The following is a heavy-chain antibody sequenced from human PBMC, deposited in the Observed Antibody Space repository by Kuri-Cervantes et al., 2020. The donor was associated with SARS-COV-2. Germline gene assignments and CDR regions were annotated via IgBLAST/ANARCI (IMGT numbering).Heavy chain of an antibody. V-gene: IGHV4-4*07. CDR2: FYTRGST. CDR3: ARGGRIAAAGRGVVFFDY. J-gene: IGHJ4*02. Sequence: SETLSLTCTVSGGSISSYYWSWIRQPAGKGLEWIGRFYTRGSTNYNPSLKSRVTMSVDTSKNQFSLKLSSVTAADTAVYYCARGGRIAAAGRGVVFFDYWGQGTLVTVSS. CDR1: GGSISSYY. D-gene: IGHD6-13*01.